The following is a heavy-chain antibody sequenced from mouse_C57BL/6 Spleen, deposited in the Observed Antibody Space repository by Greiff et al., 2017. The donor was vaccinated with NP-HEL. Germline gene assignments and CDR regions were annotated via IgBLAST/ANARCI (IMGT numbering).Heavy chain of an antibody. CDR1: GYTFTSYT. V-gene: IGHV1-4*01. Sequence: VKLMESGAELARPGASVKMSCKASGYTFTSYTMHWVKQRPGQGLEWIGYINPSSGYTKYNQKFKDKATLTADKSSSTAYMQLSSLTSEDSAVYYCARRWGNYDAMDYWGQGTSVTVSS. D-gene: IGHD2-1*01. J-gene: IGHJ4*01. CDR2: INPSSGYT. CDR3: ARRWGNYDAMDY.